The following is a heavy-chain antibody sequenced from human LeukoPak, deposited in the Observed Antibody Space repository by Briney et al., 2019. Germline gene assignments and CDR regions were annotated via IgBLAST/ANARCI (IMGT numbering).Heavy chain of an antibody. CDR1: GFTFSSYG. CDR2: IWYDGSNK. CDR3: ARSSEIAAPFDP. J-gene: IGHJ5*02. V-gene: IGHV3-33*01. Sequence: GGSLRLSCAASGFTFSSYGMHWVRQAPGKGLEWVAVIWYDGSNKYYADSVKGRFTISRDNSKNTLYLQMNSLRAEDTAVYYCARSSEIAAPFDPWGQGTLSPSPQ. D-gene: IGHD3-10*01.